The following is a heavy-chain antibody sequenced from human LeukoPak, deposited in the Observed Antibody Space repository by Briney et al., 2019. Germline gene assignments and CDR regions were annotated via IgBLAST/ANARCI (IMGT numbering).Heavy chain of an antibody. CDR2: ISGSGGST. CDR1: GFTFSSYA. V-gene: IGHV3-23*01. J-gene: IGHJ4*02. CDR3: QYSSSWYDRWIDY. D-gene: IGHD6-13*01. Sequence: GGSLRLSCAASGFTFSSYAMSWVRQAPGKGLEWVSAISGSGGSTYYADSVKGRFTISRDNSKNTLYLQMNSLRAEDTAVYYCQYSSSWYDRWIDYWGQGTLVTVSS.